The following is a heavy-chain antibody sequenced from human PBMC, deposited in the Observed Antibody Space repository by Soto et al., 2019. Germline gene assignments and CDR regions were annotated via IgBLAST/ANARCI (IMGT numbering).Heavy chain of an antibody. J-gene: IGHJ5*02. D-gene: IGHD5-12*01. CDR1: GYTFTSYG. CDR3: ARDLNVDIVATISGFDP. V-gene: IGHV1-18*01. Sequence: ASVKVSCKASGYTFTSYGISWVRQAPGQGLEWMGWISAYNGNTNYAQKLQGRVTMTTDTSTSTAYMELRSLRSDDAAVYYCARDLNVDIVATISGFDPWGQGTLVTVSS. CDR2: ISAYNGNT.